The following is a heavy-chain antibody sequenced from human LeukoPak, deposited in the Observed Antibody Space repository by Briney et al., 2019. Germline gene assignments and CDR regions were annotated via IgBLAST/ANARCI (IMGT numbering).Heavy chain of an antibody. CDR1: GFSLSTSGVG. Sequence: SGPTLVNPTQTLTLTCTFSGFSLSTSGVGVGWIRQPPGKALEWLALIYWNDDKRYSPSLKSRLTITKGTSKNQVVLTMTNMDPVDTATYYCARELLWFGKVPEPYMDVWGKGTTVTVSS. D-gene: IGHD3-10*01. V-gene: IGHV2-5*01. CDR3: ARELLWFGKVPEPYMDV. CDR2: IYWNDDK. J-gene: IGHJ6*03.